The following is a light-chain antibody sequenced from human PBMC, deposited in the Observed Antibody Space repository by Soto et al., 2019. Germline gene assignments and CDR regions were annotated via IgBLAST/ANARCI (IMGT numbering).Light chain of an antibody. CDR3: SSYTTTNTCV. Sequence: QSVLTQPASVSGSPGQSITISCTGTSSDVGGYNYVSWYQHHPGNAHKLMIYEISHRPSGVYNRFSGSKSGNTASLIICGLQAEDEADYCCSSYTTTNTCVFGTGTKLTVL. CDR1: SSDVGGYNY. CDR2: EIS. J-gene: IGLJ1*01. V-gene: IGLV2-14*01.